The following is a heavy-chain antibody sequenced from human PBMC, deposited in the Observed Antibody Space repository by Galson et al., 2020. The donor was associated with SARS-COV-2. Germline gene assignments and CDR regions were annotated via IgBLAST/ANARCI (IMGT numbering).Heavy chain of an antibody. CDR2: INQDGSDK. V-gene: IGHV3-7*04. CDR3: ARDLGLVTTCYFDY. D-gene: IGHD4-17*01. CDR1: GFTFSRYW. Sequence: GGSLRLSCAASGFTFSRYWMSWVRQAPGKGLEWVANINQDGSDKNYVDSVKGRFTISRDNAKNSLYLQMNSLRAEDTAVYYCARDLGLVTTCYFDYWGQENLVTVSS. J-gene: IGHJ4*02.